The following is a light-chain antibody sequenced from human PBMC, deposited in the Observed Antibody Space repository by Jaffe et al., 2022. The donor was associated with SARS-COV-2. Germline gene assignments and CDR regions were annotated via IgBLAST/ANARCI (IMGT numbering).Light chain of an antibody. J-gene: IGKJ5*01. CDR2: DAS. CDR3: QQRSDWPIT. CDR1: QSISSD. Sequence: EIVLTQSPATLSSSPGERATLSCRATQSISSDLAWYQQKPGQAPRLLIYDASNRATGIPARFSGSGSGTDFTLTINSLEPEDFAVYYCQQRSDWPITFGQGTRLEIK. V-gene: IGKV3-11*01.